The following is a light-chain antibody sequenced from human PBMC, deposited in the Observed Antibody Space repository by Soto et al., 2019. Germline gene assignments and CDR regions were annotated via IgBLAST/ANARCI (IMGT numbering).Light chain of an antibody. V-gene: IGLV1-40*01. CDR1: SSNIGADYD. CDR2: DNN. CDR3: QSYDNSLGGHVV. J-gene: IGLJ2*01. Sequence: QSVLTQPPSVSGAPGQRITISCTGSSSNIGADYDVHWYQHLPGAAPKLLISDNNNRPSGVPDRFSGSKSGTSASLVITGLQPEDEADYYCQSYDNSLGGHVVFGGGTKVTVL.